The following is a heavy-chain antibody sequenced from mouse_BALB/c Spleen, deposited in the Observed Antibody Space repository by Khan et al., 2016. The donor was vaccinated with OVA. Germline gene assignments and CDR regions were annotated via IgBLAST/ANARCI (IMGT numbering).Heavy chain of an antibody. J-gene: IGHJ3*01. CDR1: GFTFSTYG. D-gene: IGHD2-12*01. CDR2: ISSGGHYT. V-gene: IGHV5-6*01. Sequence: EVELVESGGDLVKTGGSLKLSCAASGFTFSTYGMSWVRQTPDKRLEWVATISSGGHYTYYIDSVKGRFTISRDNAKNILDLQMTSLWSADTAMYYCARRAYFYNSEGFAYWGRGTLVTGSA. CDR3: ARRAYFYNSEGFAY.